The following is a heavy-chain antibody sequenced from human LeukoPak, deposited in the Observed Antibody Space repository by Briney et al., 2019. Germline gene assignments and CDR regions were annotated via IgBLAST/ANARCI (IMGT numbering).Heavy chain of an antibody. V-gene: IGHV4-34*01. J-gene: IGHJ5*02. CDR3: ARAPPYDFWSLYNWFDP. D-gene: IGHD3-3*01. CDR1: GGSFSGYY. Sequence: SETLSLTCALYGGSFSGYYWSWIRQPPGKGLEWIGEINHSGSTNYNPSLKSRVTISVDTSKNQFSLKLSSVTAADTAVYYCARAPPYDFWSLYNWFDPWGQGTLVTVSS. CDR2: INHSGST.